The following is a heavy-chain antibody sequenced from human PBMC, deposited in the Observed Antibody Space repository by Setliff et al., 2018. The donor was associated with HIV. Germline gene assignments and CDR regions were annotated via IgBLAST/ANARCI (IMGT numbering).Heavy chain of an antibody. Sequence: ASVKVSCKASGYTFSRYGISWVRQAPGQGLEWMGWISPYNGNRNYAQKLQGRVTMTADTSTSTAYIEVRSLRFDDTAVYYCAREGVREPPSNTLYYGMDVWGQGTTVTVS. CDR2: ISPYNGNR. J-gene: IGHJ6*02. D-gene: IGHD1-1*01. V-gene: IGHV1-18*01. CDR3: AREGVREPPSNTLYYGMDV. CDR1: GYTFSRYG.